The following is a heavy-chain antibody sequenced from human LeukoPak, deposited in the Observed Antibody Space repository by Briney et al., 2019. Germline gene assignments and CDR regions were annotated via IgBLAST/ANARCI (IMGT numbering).Heavy chain of an antibody. CDR2: IYYSGST. Sequence: SETLSLTCTVSGGSISSYYWSWIRQPPGKGLEWIGYIYYSGSTNYNPSLKSRVTISVDTSKNQFSLKLSSVTAADTAVYYCAKGYYGSGTYGWFDPWGQGTLVTVSS. J-gene: IGHJ5*02. CDR1: GGSISSYY. D-gene: IGHD3-10*01. V-gene: IGHV4-59*01. CDR3: AKGYYGSGTYGWFDP.